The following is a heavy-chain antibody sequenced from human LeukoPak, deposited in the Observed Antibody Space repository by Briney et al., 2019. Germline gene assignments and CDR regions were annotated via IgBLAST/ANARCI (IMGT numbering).Heavy chain of an antibody. V-gene: IGHV4-61*02. CDR1: GGSISSGSYY. Sequence: PSETLSLTCTVSGGSISSGSYYWSWIRQPAGEGLEWIGRIYTSGSTNYNPSPKSRVTISVDTSKNQFSLKLSSVTAADTAVYYCARSARDGYNSGFDYWGQGTLVTVSS. D-gene: IGHD5-24*01. CDR2: IYTSGST. CDR3: ARSARDGYNSGFDY. J-gene: IGHJ4*02.